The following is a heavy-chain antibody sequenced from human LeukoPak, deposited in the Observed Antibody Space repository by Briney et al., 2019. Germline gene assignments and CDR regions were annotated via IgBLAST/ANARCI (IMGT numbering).Heavy chain of an antibody. CDR1: GYTFTSYG. CDR3: ARDGSSWYPYYFDY. J-gene: IGHJ4*02. Sequence: ASVQVSCKASGYTFTSYGISWVRQAPGQGLEWMGWISTYNGNTNYAQKLQGRVTMTTDTSTSTAYMELRSLRSDDTAVYYCARDGSSWYPYYFDYWGQGTLVTVSS. CDR2: ISTYNGNT. V-gene: IGHV1-18*01. D-gene: IGHD6-13*01.